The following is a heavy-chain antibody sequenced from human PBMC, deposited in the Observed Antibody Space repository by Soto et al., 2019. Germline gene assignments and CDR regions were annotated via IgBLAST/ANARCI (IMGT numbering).Heavy chain of an antibody. Sequence: EVQLVESGGGLVKPGGSLRLSCAASGFTFSTAWMSWVRQAPGKGLEWVGRIKTKTDGETTDYAAPVKGRFTISRDDSKNTLYLQMNSLRTEDTAVYYCNVKWLVSYDYWGQGTLVTVSS. V-gene: IGHV3-15*01. CDR1: GFTFSTAW. CDR3: NVKWLVSYDY. D-gene: IGHD6-19*01. J-gene: IGHJ4*02. CDR2: IKTKTDGETT.